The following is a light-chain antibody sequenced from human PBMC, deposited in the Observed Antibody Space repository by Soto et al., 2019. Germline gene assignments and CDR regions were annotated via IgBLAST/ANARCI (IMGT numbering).Light chain of an antibody. J-gene: IGKJ5*01. CDR1: QSVSSN. V-gene: IGKV3-15*01. Sequence: EIVMTQSPATLSVSPGERATLSCRAGQSVSSNLAWYQQKPGQAPRLLIYGASTRVAGIPARFSGSGSGTEFTLTISGLQSEDFAVYYCQQYDNWPPSTFGQGTRLEIK. CDR3: QQYDNWPPST. CDR2: GAS.